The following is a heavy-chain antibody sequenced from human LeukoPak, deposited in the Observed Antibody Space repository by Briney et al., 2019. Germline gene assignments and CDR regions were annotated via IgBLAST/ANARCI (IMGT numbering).Heavy chain of an antibody. CDR3: ARVGHCSSTSCYHYYYYYGMDV. V-gene: IGHV3-74*01. CDR2: INSDGSST. J-gene: IGHJ6*04. CDR1: GFTFSSYW. Sequence: GGSLRLSCAASGFTFSSYWMHWVRQAPGKGLVWVSRINSDGSSTSHADSVKGRFTISRDNAKNTLYLQMNSLRAEDTAVYYCARVGHCSSTSCYHYYYYYGMDVRGKGTTVTVSS. D-gene: IGHD2-2*01.